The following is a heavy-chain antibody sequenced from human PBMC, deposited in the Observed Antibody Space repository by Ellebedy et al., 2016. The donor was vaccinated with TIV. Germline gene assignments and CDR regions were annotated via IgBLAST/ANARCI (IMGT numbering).Heavy chain of an antibody. CDR2: INPNSGGT. V-gene: IGHV1-2*02. Sequence: ASVKVSCKASGYTFTGYYMHWVRQAPGQGLEWMGWINPNSGGTNYAQKLQGRVTMTTDTSTSTAYMELRSLRSDDTAVYYCARVPLTHNWFDPWGQGTLVTVSS. J-gene: IGHJ5*02. CDR3: ARVPLTHNWFDP. CDR1: GYTFTGYY.